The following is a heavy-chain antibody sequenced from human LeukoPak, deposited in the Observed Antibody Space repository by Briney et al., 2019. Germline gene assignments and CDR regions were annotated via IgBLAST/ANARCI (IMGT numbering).Heavy chain of an antibody. CDR2: INHSGST. V-gene: IGHV4-34*01. CDR1: GGSFSGYY. D-gene: IGHD6-19*01. CDR3: ARGGGYSLAGYYYYYGMDV. J-gene: IGHJ6*02. Sequence: SETLSLTCAVYGGSFSGYYWSWIRQPPGKGLEWIGEINHSGSTNYNPSLKSRVTISVDTSKNQFSLKLSSVTAADTAVYYCARGGGYSLAGYYYYYGMDVWGQGTTVTVSS.